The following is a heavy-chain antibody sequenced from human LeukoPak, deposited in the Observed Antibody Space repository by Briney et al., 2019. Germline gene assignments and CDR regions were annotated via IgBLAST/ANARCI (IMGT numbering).Heavy chain of an antibody. V-gene: IGHV3-74*01. J-gene: IGHJ4*02. Sequence: GGSLRLSCTASGFTFSDYWMHWVRQAPGKGLVWVSRTNTDASSTSYADSVKGRFTISRDNTKNTVYLQMDSLRAEDTAVYYCARGMTYYNGSGKFDYWGQGSLVTVSS. CDR3: ARGMTYYNGSGKFDY. CDR1: GFTFSDYW. CDR2: TNTDASST. D-gene: IGHD3-10*01.